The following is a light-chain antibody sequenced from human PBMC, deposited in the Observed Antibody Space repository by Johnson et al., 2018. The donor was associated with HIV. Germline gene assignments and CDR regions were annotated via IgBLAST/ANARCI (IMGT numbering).Light chain of an antibody. J-gene: IGLJ1*01. CDR2: KNN. CDR1: SSNIGNNY. V-gene: IGLV1-51*02. Sequence: QPVLTQPPSVSAAPGQKVTISCSGSSSNIGNNYVSWYQQLPGTAPKLLICKNNKRPSGIPDRFSGSKSGTAATLGIAGLQTGDEAGSYCGTWNISLGVGYVFGSGIKVTV. CDR3: GTWNISLGVGYV.